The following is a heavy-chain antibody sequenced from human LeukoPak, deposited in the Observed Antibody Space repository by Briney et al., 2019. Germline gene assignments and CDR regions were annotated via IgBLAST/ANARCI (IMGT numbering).Heavy chain of an antibody. CDR2: IYYSGNT. D-gene: IGHD3-10*01. V-gene: IGHV4-61*01. Sequence: KPSETLSLTCTVSGGSVSSGSYYWRWIRQPPGKGLEWIGYIYYSGNTNYNPSLKSRVTISVDTSKNQFSLKLSSVTAADTAVYYCAREGLATMIRGVIPYWGQGTLVTVSS. J-gene: IGHJ4*02. CDR1: GGSVSSGSYY. CDR3: AREGLATMIRGVIPY.